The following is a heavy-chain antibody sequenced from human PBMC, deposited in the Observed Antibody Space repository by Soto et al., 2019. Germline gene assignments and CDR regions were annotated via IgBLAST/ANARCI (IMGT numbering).Heavy chain of an antibody. CDR2: IYYSGST. CDR1: GGSVSSGSYY. CDR3: AQYNSSSGWLDP. Sequence: SETLSLTCTVSGGSVSSGSYYWSWIRQPPGKGLKWIGYIYYSGSTNYNPSLKSRVTISVDTSKNQFSLKLSSVTAADTAVYYCAQYNSSSGWLDPWGQGTLVTVSS. J-gene: IGHJ5*02. D-gene: IGHD3-22*01. V-gene: IGHV4-61*01.